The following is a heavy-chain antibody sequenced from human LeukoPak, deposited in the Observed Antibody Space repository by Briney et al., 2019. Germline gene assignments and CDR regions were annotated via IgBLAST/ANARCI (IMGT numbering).Heavy chain of an antibody. CDR3: AKLSGGYCSGGSCCSDY. CDR2: ISGSGSST. CDR1: GFNFRNYA. D-gene: IGHD2-15*01. V-gene: IGHV3-23*01. Sequence: GGSLRLSCTASGFNFRNYAMTWVRQAPGKGLELVSVISGSGSSTYYPDSVKGRFTISRDNSKNTLYLQMNSLRAEDTAIYYCAKLSGGYCSGGSCCSDYWGQGTLVTVSS. J-gene: IGHJ4*02.